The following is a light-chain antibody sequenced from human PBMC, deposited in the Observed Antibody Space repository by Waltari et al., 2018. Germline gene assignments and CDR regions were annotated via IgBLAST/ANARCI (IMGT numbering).Light chain of an antibody. CDR3: QQANRFPLT. Sequence: TCRASQGINSCLAWYQQKPGKAPKLLIYDASSLQTVVPSRFSGSESGTDFTLTISSLQPEDFATYYCQQANRFPLTFGGGTKVELK. CDR1: QGINSC. CDR2: DAS. J-gene: IGKJ4*01. V-gene: IGKV1-12*01.